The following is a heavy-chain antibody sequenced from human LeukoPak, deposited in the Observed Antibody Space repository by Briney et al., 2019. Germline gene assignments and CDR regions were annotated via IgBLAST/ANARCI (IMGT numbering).Heavy chain of an antibody. CDR3: EKDINGHMGATDYFDY. CDR2: ISSSGGST. CDR1: GFTFSSDA. D-gene: IGHD1-26*01. Sequence: GGSLRLSCAASGFTFSSDAMRWVRQAPGKGLEWVSAISSSGGSTYYADSVKGRFTISRDNAKNSLYLQMNSLRAEDTALYYCEKDINGHMGATDYFDYWGQGTLVTVSS. J-gene: IGHJ4*02. V-gene: IGHV3-23*01.